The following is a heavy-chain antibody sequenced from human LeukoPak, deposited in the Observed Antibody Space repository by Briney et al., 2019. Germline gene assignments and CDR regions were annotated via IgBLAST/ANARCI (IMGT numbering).Heavy chain of an antibody. Sequence: SETLSLTCTVSGASLSSYYWTWIRQPPGKGLEWMWYIYYSVSTNYTPSLKSRFTLSEDTSKNHCSLKLNSVPAADTAVYYCARETTRGWFDPWGQGTLVTVSS. J-gene: IGHJ5*02. D-gene: IGHD1-14*01. CDR3: ARETTRGWFDP. CDR2: IYYSVST. V-gene: IGHV4-59*01. CDR1: GASLSSYY.